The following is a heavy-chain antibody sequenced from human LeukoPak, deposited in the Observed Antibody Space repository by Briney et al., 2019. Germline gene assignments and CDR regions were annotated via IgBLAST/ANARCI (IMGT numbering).Heavy chain of an antibody. D-gene: IGHD2-2*01. Sequence: PSETPSLTCAVYGRSFSDYYWNWIRQPPGKGLEWIGEINARGGTNFNPSLKSRVTISVDTSKKQFSLRLTSMIAADTAVYYCARGQVPAARGYNWFDPWGQGTLVTVSS. CDR1: GRSFSDYY. V-gene: IGHV4-34*01. CDR2: INARGGT. CDR3: ARGQVPAARGYNWFDP. J-gene: IGHJ5*02.